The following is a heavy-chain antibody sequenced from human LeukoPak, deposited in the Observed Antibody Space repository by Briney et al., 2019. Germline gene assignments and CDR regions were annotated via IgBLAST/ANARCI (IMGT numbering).Heavy chain of an antibody. J-gene: IGHJ3*02. CDR1: GYTFTSYY. CDR2: INPSGGST. Sequence: ASVKVSCKASGYTFTSYYMHWVRQAPGQGLEWMGIINPSGGSTSYAQKFQGRVTITRDTSTSTVYMELSSLRSEDTAVYYCLVLGYCSGGSCPPNAFDIWGQGTVVTVSS. V-gene: IGHV1-46*01. CDR3: LVLGYCSGGSCPPNAFDI. D-gene: IGHD2-15*01.